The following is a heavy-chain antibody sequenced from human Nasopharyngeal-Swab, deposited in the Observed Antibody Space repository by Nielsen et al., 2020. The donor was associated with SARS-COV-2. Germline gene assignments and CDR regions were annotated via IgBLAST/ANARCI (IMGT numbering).Heavy chain of an antibody. V-gene: IGHV1-46*01. J-gene: IGHJ6*02. CDR1: GYTFTNYY. Sequence: ASVKVSCKASGYTFTNYYMHCVRQAPGQGLEWMGIINPSGGSTSYAQKFQGRVTITADESTSTAYMELSSLRSEDTAVYYCARSKWSDILLTYYYYGMDVWGQGTTVTVSS. CDR3: ARSKWSDILLTYYYYGMDV. CDR2: INPSGGST. D-gene: IGHD3-9*01.